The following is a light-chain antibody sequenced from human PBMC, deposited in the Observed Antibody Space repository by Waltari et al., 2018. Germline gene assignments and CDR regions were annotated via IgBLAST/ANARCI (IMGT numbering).Light chain of an antibody. CDR3: AAWDDSLNTYV. V-gene: IGLV1-36*01. CDR1: SSNIGNHV. CDR2: SDS. Sequence: QTVLTQPPSVSGAPRPRVTVSCAGSSSNIGNHVVPWYQQVPGEAPKLLVYSDSLLASGVSDRFSGSKSGTSASLAISGLQSDDEADYFCAAWDDSLNTYVFGTGTKVTVL. J-gene: IGLJ1*01.